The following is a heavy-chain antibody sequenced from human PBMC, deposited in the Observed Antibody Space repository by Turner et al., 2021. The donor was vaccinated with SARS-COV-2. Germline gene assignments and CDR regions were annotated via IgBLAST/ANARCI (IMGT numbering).Heavy chain of an antibody. J-gene: IGHJ3*02. Sequence: QVQLVESGGGVVQPGRSLRLSCAAAGFTFSNYGMHWVRQAPDKGLDWVAVIWYDGSNKYYADSVKGRFTISRDNSKNTLYLQMNSLRAEDTAVYYCAREGTISVAAGAFDIWGQGTMVTVSS. D-gene: IGHD6-19*01. CDR2: IWYDGSNK. CDR1: GFTFSNYG. CDR3: AREGTISVAAGAFDI. V-gene: IGHV3-33*01.